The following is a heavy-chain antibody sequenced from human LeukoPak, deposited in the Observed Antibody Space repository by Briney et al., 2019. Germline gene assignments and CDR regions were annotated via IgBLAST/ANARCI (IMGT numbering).Heavy chain of an antibody. Sequence: GGSLRLSWAASGFTFSSYGVHWVRQAPGKGLEWVTVISYDGSNEYFADSVKGRFTISRDNSKNTLYLQMSSLRAEDTAVYYCAKEEAADGDAFDIWGQGTMVTVSS. CDR1: GFTFSSYG. D-gene: IGHD6-13*01. J-gene: IGHJ3*02. V-gene: IGHV3-30*18. CDR2: ISYDGSNE. CDR3: AKEEAADGDAFDI.